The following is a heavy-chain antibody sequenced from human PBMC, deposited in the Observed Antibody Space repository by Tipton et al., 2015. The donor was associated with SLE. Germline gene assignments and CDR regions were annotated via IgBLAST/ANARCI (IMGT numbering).Heavy chain of an antibody. CDR1: GVSISSYY. CDR3: ATNGHGETYEFFTEYLRH. CDR2: VYYSGTT. D-gene: IGHD5-12*01. V-gene: IGHV4-59*08. J-gene: IGHJ1*01. Sequence: TLSLTFTVSGVSISSYYWSWIRQSPGKGLEWIGYVYYSGTTPYNPSLKSRVIMSLDTSKNHFSLKLNSVTAADTAVYYCATNGHGETYEFFTEYLRHWGQGTLVTVSS.